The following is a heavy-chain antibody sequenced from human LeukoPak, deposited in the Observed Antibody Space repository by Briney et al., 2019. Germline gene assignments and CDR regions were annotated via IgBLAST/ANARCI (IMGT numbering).Heavy chain of an antibody. V-gene: IGHV4-39*02. Sequence: TSETVYLTCTVSDGKIINNKHHWGWTRQPPGKGLEWSGSSSYSGGTASNPSLRSRVTISVDTSKNQFSLKVNSVTAADTAVYYCAREVEYYDSSGYRPHAFDIWGQGTLVTVSS. CDR2: SSYSGGT. J-gene: IGHJ3*02. CDR1: DGKIINNKHH. D-gene: IGHD3-22*01. CDR3: AREVEYYDSSGYRPHAFDI.